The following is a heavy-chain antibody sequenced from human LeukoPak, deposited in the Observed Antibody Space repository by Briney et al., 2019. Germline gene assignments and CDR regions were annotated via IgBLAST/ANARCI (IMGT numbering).Heavy chain of an antibody. Sequence: SETLSLTCTVSGGSVSSGSNYWNWIRKPPGKGLEWIGYISNSGSTNSDPSLKTRVTISIDTPKNQFSLRLSSVTAADTAVYYCARDIRNGDGYNYDSWGQGTLVTVSS. J-gene: IGHJ5*01. CDR3: ARDIRNGDGYNYDS. D-gene: IGHD5-24*01. CDR2: ISNSGST. CDR1: GGSVSSGSNY. V-gene: IGHV4-61*01.